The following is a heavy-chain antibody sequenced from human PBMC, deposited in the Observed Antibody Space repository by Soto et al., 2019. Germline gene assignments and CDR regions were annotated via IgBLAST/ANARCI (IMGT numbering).Heavy chain of an antibody. V-gene: IGHV1-24*01. Sequence: ASVKVSCKVSGYTLTELSMHWVRQTPGKGLEWMGGFDPEDGETIYAQKFQGRVTMTEDTSTDTAYMELSSLRSADTAVYYCARGDYGETVYDYWGQGTLVTVSS. CDR2: FDPEDGET. CDR3: ARGDYGETVYDY. D-gene: IGHD4-17*01. J-gene: IGHJ4*02. CDR1: GYTLTELS.